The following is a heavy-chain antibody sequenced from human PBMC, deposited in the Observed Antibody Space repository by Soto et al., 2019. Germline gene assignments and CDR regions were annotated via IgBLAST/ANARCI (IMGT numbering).Heavy chain of an antibody. D-gene: IGHD3-22*01. CDR3: ARDQAYDSSGPGGMDV. CDR1: GGTFSSYT. Sequence: QVQLVQSGAEVKKPGSSVKVSGKASGGTFSSYTISWVRQAPGQGLEWMGRIIPILGIANYAQKFQGRVTITADKSTSTAYMELSSLRSEDTAVYYCARDQAYDSSGPGGMDVWGQGTTVTVSS. V-gene: IGHV1-69*08. J-gene: IGHJ6*02. CDR2: IIPILGIA.